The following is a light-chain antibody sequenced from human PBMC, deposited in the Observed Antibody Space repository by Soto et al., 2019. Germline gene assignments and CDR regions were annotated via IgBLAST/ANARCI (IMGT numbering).Light chain of an antibody. CDR1: SGHSTYI. CDR3: ETWDTNTRV. Sequence: QPVLAQSSSASASLGSSVKLTCTLSSGHSTYIIAWHQQQPGKAPRYLMNLEGSGSYNKGSGVPDRFSGSSSGADRYLTISTLQFEDEADYYCETWDTNTRVFGTGTKVTVL. V-gene: IGLV4-60*02. CDR2: LEGSGSY. J-gene: IGLJ1*01.